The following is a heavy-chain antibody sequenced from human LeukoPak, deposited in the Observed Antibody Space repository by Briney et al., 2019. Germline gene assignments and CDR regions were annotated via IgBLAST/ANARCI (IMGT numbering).Heavy chain of an antibody. CDR2: ISSSSNTI. D-gene: IGHD2-15*01. CDR3: AILREATPY. J-gene: IGHJ4*02. Sequence: GGSLRLSCADSGFTCSSYNLNWVRQAPGKGLEWVSYISSSSNTIYYTDSVKGRFTISRDNAKNSLYLQMSSLRAEDTAIYYCAILREATPYWGQGTLVTVSS. CDR1: GFTCSSYN. V-gene: IGHV3-48*01.